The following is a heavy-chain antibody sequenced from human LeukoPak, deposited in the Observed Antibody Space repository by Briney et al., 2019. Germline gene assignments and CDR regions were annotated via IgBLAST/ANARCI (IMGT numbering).Heavy chain of an antibody. V-gene: IGHV3-9*03. CDR3: AKDRTPLGYSSGFDY. Sequence: GGSLRLSCAASGFTFDDYGMSWVRQAPGKGLEWVSGISWNSGSIGYTDSVKGRFTISRDNAKNSLYLQMNSLRAEDMALYYCAKDRTPLGYSSGFDYWGQGTLVTVSS. CDR1: GFTFDDYG. J-gene: IGHJ4*02. D-gene: IGHD6-19*01. CDR2: ISWNSGSI.